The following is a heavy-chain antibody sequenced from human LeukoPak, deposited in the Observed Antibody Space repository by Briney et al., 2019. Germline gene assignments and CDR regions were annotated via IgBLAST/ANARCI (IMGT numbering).Heavy chain of an antibody. CDR2: ISYDGSNI. CDR3: ARVGLVPPYYYYYMDV. CDR1: GFTFSNYA. D-gene: IGHD6-13*01. V-gene: IGHV3-30-3*01. Sequence: PGGSLRLSCAASGFTFSNYAMHWVRQAPVKGLEWVAVISYDGSNIYYADSVKGRFTISRDNAKNSLYLQMNSLRAEDTAVYYCARVGLVPPYYYYYMDVWGKGTTVTVSS. J-gene: IGHJ6*03.